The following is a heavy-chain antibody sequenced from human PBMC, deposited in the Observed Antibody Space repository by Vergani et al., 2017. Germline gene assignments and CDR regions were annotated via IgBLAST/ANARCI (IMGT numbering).Heavy chain of an antibody. CDR1: GFTFSSYA. CDR3: AKDAVAYYYDSSGYYSYYYYYGMDV. D-gene: IGHD3-22*01. Sequence: EVQLLESGGGLVQPGGSLRLSCAASGFTFSSYAMSWVRQAPGKGLEWVSAISGSGGSTYYADSVKGRVTISRDNSKNTLYLQMNSRRAEDTAVYYCAKDAVAYYYDSSGYYSYYYYYGMDVWGQ. CDR2: ISGSGGST. J-gene: IGHJ6*02. V-gene: IGHV3-23*01.